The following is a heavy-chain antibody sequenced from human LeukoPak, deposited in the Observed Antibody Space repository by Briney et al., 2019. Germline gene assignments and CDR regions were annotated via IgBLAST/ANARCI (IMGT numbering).Heavy chain of an antibody. V-gene: IGHV4-59*08. CDR1: GGSISSYY. Sequence: SETLSLTCTVSGGSISSYYRNWIRQPPGKGLEWIGNIYYSGSTNYNPSLKSRVTISVDTSKNQFSLKLSSVTAADTAVYYCARRVYGDYGNWFDPWGQGTLVTVSS. CDR2: IYYSGST. CDR3: ARRVYGDYGNWFDP. D-gene: IGHD4-17*01. J-gene: IGHJ5*02.